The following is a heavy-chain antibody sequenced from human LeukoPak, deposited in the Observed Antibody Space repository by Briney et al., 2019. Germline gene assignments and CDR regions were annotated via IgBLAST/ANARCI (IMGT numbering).Heavy chain of an antibody. Sequence: GGSLRLSCAASGFTFSSYAMHWVRQAPGKGLEWVAVISYDGSNKYYADSVKGRFTISRDNSKNTLYLQMNSLRAEDTAVYYCARDERITTPLGPLDVWGQGTTVTVSS. CDR3: ARDERITTPLGPLDV. CDR2: ISYDGSNK. J-gene: IGHJ6*02. D-gene: IGHD3-3*01. V-gene: IGHV3-30-3*01. CDR1: GFTFSSYA.